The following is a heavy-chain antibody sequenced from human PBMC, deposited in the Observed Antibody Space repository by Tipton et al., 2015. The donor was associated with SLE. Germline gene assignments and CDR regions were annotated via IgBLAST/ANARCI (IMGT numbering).Heavy chain of an antibody. CDR3: ATEAYFHDSSGY. CDR1: GFTFSSYS. J-gene: IGHJ4*02. V-gene: IGHV3-21*03. D-gene: IGHD3-22*01. CDR2: ITRTNSHI. Sequence: LSLTCAASGFTFSSYSMIWLRQAPGKGPEWVSSITRTNSHIYYADSVRGRFTISRDNAKNSLYLQMNSLRAEDTAVYHCATEAYFHDSSGYWGQGTLVTVSS.